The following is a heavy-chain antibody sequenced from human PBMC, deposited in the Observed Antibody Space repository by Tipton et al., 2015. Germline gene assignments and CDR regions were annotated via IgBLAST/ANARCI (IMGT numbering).Heavy chain of an antibody. Sequence: TLSLTCTVSGGSMNYFYWSWIRQPPGKGLEWIGYIYYSGSTNYNPSLKSRVTISVDTSKIQFSLKLNSVTAADTAVYYCARQDHDSLTRDYQTVDYWGQGTLVTVSS. V-gene: IGHV4-59*01. D-gene: IGHD3-9*01. CDR2: IYYSGST. CDR3: ARQDHDSLTRDYQTVDY. J-gene: IGHJ4*02. CDR1: GGSMNYFY.